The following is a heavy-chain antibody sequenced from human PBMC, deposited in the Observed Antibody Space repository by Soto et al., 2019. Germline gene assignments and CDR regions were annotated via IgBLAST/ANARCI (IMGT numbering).Heavy chain of an antibody. Sequence: LRLSCSASGFTFNSYAIDWVRQSPGKVLEFVSAISSYGADTYYADSVKGRFAISRDNSKNTLYLQMSSLRAEDTALYYCVKEGYMRSDWYGQFDYWGQGALVTVSS. V-gene: IGHV3-64D*06. J-gene: IGHJ4*02. CDR2: ISSYGADT. D-gene: IGHD6-19*01. CDR3: VKEGYMRSDWYGQFDY. CDR1: GFTFNSYA.